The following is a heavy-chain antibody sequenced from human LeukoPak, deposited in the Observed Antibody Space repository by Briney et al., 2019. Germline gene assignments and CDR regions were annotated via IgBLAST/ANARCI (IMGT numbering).Heavy chain of an antibody. CDR1: GGTFSSYA. CDR3: ARDSPYDYEPVYYYGMDV. Sequence: ASVKVSCKASGGTFSSYAISWVRQTPGQGLEWMGIINPSGGSTSYAQKFQGRVTMTRDTSTSTVYMELSSLRSEDTAVYYCARDSPYDYEPVYYYGMDVWGQGTTVTVSS. J-gene: IGHJ6*02. CDR2: INPSGGST. D-gene: IGHD5-12*01. V-gene: IGHV1-46*01.